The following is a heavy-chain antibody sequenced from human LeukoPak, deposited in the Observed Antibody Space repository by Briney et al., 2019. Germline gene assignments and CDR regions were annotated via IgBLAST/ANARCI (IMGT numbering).Heavy chain of an antibody. J-gene: IGHJ4*02. D-gene: IGHD2-15*01. CDR3: ANTRGYGYYFDY. CDR1: GFIFSNYA. V-gene: IGHV3-30*04. CDR2: ISYDGSIK. Sequence: GGSLRLSCAASGFIFSNYAVHWVRQPPGKGLEWVAVISYDGSIKRYADSVKGRFTISRDNSKNTLYLEMNSLRAEDTAVYYCANTRGYGYYFDYWGQGTLVTVSS.